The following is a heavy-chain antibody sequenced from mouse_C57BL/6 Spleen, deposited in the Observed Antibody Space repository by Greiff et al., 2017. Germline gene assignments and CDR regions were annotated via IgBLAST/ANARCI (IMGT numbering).Heavy chain of an antibody. CDR1: GYTFTSYW. Sequence: VQLQQPGAELVKPGASVKLSCKASGYTFTSYWMPWVRQRPGQGLEWIGMIHPNSGSTNYNEKFKSKATLTVDKSSSTAYMQLSSLTSEDSAVYYCAIITTVGEYFDYWGQGTTLTVSS. CDR2: IHPNSGST. V-gene: IGHV1-64*01. J-gene: IGHJ2*01. D-gene: IGHD1-1*01. CDR3: AIITTVGEYFDY.